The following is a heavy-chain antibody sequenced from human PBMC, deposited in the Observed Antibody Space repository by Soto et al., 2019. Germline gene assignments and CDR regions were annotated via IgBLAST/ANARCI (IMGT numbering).Heavy chain of an antibody. V-gene: IGHV3-23*01. CDR3: ANYDYGDYDFGMDV. D-gene: IGHD4-17*01. Sequence: GGSLRLSCAASGFTFSSYAMSWVRQAPGKGLEWGSAISGSGGSTYYADSVKGRFTISRDNSKNTLYLQMNSLRAEDTAVYYCANYDYGDYDFGMDVWGQGTTVTVSS. J-gene: IGHJ6*02. CDR1: GFTFSSYA. CDR2: ISGSGGST.